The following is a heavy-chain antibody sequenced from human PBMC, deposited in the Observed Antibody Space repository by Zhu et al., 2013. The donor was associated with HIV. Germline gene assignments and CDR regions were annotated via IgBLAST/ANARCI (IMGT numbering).Heavy chain of an antibody. Sequence: QVQLVQSGAEVKKPGASVKVSCKASGYTFTGYYMHWVRQAPGQGLEWMGWINPNSGGTNYAQKFQGRVTMTRDTSIGTAYMELSRLRSDDTAVYYCARGVVGMGATLDGSDYWGQGTLVTVSS. CDR3: ARGVVGMGATLDGSDY. D-gene: IGHD1-26*01. CDR1: GYTFTGYY. CDR2: INPNSGGT. V-gene: IGHV1-2*02. J-gene: IGHJ4*02.